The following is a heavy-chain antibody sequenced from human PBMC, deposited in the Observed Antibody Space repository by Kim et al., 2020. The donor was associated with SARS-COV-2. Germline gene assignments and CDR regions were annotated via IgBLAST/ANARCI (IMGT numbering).Heavy chain of an antibody. Sequence: ASVKVSCKVSGYTLTELSMHWVRQAPGKGLEWMGGFDPEDGETIYAQKFQGRVTMTEDTSTDTAYMELSSLRSEDTAVYYCATHLRGIQLWWDAFDIWGQGTMVTVSS. CDR3: ATHLRGIQLWWDAFDI. V-gene: IGHV1-24*01. CDR2: FDPEDGET. D-gene: IGHD5-18*01. J-gene: IGHJ3*02. CDR1: GYTLTELS.